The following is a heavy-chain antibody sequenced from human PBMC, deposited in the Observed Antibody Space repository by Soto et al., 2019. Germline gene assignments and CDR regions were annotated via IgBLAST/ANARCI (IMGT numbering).Heavy chain of an antibody. CDR3: AREGIAVADNAFDI. D-gene: IGHD6-19*01. CDR2: INAGNGNT. V-gene: IGHV1-3*01. Sequence: ASVKVSCKASGYTFTSYAMHWVRQAPGQRLEWMGWINAGNGNTKYSQKFQGRVTITRDTSASTAYMELSSLRSEDTAVYYCAREGIAVADNAFDIWGQGTMVTVSS. J-gene: IGHJ3*02. CDR1: GYTFTSYA.